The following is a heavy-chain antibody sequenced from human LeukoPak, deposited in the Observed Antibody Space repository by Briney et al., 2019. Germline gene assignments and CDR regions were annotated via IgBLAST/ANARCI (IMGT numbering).Heavy chain of an antibody. J-gene: IGHJ6*03. CDR1: GFTFSSYA. D-gene: IGHD3-3*01. CDR2: ISNTGSNT. CDR3: AVRRGYYHYMDV. Sequence: PGGSLRLSCATSGFTFSSYAVAWVRQAPGKGLEWVSSISNTGSNTYYADSVKGRFTISRDNSKNTLSPQMNSLTAEDTAVYYCAVRRGYYHYMDVGGKGTTVTVSS. V-gene: IGHV3-23*01.